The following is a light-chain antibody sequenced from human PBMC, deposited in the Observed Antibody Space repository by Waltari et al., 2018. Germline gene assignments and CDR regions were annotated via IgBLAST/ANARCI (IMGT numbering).Light chain of an antibody. CDR3: AAWDDSLSGNVL. CDR2: RNN. J-gene: IGLJ2*01. V-gene: IGLV1-47*01. CDR1: SSNIGSNY. Sequence: QSVLTQPPSASGTPGQTVTIPCSGSSSNIGSNYVYWYQQPPGTAPKLLIYRNNGRPSGVPDRFSGSKSGTSASLAISGLRSEDEADYYCAAWDDSLSGNVLIGGGTKLTVL.